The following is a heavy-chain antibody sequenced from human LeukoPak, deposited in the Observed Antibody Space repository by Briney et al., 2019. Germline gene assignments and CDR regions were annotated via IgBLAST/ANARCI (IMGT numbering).Heavy chain of an antibody. CDR2: ISRSATTI. Sequence: GSLRLSCAASGFTFSSYEMNWVRQAPGKGLEWVSSISRSATTIYYADSVKGRFTISRDNANNSLYLQMNSLRAEDTAVYFCARVGALSSSWLLYWGQGTLVTVSS. V-gene: IGHV3-48*03. D-gene: IGHD6-13*01. CDR1: GFTFSSYE. J-gene: IGHJ4*02. CDR3: ARVGALSSSWLLY.